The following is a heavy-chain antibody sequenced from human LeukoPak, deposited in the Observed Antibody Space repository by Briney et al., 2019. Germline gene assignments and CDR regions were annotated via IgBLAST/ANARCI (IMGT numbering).Heavy chain of an antibody. J-gene: IGHJ4*02. V-gene: IGHV3-21*04. CDR1: GFTFFSYT. CDR3: AKADIVVVVAASPGDY. Sequence: PGGSLRLSCAASGFTFFSYTMNWVRQAPGKGLEWVSSISSSSSYIYYADSVKGRFTISRDNSKNSLYLQMNSLRTEDTALYYCAKADIVVVVAASPGDYWGQGTLVTVSS. CDR2: ISSSSSYI. D-gene: IGHD2-15*01.